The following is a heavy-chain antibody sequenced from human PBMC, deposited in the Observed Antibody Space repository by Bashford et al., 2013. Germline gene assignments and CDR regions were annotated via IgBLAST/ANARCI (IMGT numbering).Heavy chain of an antibody. CDR2: IGTHDDNT. CDR3: ARLYCSGTGSSCYTSSSHFFDD. CDR1: GYAFNNFA. Sequence: ASVKVSCKPVGYAFNNFAISWVRQAPGKGLEWMGWIGTHDDNTNYAQEFQGRVTMTTDNSITTAYLQWSSLKASDTAWYYCARLYCSGTGSSCYTSSSHFFDDWGQGTLVTVSS. J-gene: IGHJ4*02. D-gene: IGHD2-15*01. V-gene: IGHV1-18*04.